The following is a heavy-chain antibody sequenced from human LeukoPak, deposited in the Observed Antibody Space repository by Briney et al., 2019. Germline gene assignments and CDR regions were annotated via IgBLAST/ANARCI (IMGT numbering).Heavy chain of an antibody. J-gene: IGHJ5*02. CDR3: AREYGSGNYYGGGWFDP. V-gene: IGHV4-34*01. Sequence: SETLSLTCAVYGGSFSGYYWSWIRQPPGKGLEWIGEINHSGSTNYNPSLKSRVTISVDTSKNQFSLKLSSVTAADTAVYYCAREYGSGNYYGGGWFDPWGQGTLVTVSS. D-gene: IGHD3-10*01. CDR2: INHSGST. CDR1: GGSFSGYY.